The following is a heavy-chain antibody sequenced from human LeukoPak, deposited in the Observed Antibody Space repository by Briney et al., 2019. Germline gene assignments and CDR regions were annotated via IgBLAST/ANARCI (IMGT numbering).Heavy chain of an antibody. Sequence: SETLSLTCTVSGGSISSSSYYWGWIRQPPGKGLEGIGSIYYSGSTYYNPSLKSRVTISVDTSKNQFSLKLSSVTAADTAVYYCARRLGYDFWSGYHPDNWFDPWGQGTLVTVSS. CDR1: GGSISSSSYY. CDR3: ARRLGYDFWSGYHPDNWFDP. J-gene: IGHJ5*02. D-gene: IGHD3-3*01. CDR2: IYYSGST. V-gene: IGHV4-39*01.